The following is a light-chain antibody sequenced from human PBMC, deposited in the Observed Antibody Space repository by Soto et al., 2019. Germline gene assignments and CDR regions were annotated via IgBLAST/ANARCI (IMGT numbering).Light chain of an antibody. V-gene: IGKV3-20*01. CDR2: GAS. CDR3: QQYGSAPLIS. Sequence: VLTQSPGTLSLSPGESATLACRASQPVSITYLTWYQQKPGQDPRLLIFGASKRATGIPDRFSGSGSGRDFTLTISGLEPEDFAVYYCQQYGSAPLISFGQGTRLEIK. CDR1: QPVSITY. J-gene: IGKJ5*01.